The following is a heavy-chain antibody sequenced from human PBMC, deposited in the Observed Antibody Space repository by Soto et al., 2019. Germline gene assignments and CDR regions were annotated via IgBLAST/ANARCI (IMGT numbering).Heavy chain of an antibody. D-gene: IGHD3-10*01. CDR2: INHSGST. Sequence: SETLSLTCAVYGGSFSGYYWSWIRQPPGKGLEWIGEINHSGSTNYNPSLKSRVTISVDTSKNQFSLKLSSVTAADTAVYYCARAHIYYYVSGNQYYYNGMDSWGQGTPVTVS. V-gene: IGHV4-34*01. CDR3: ARAHIYYYVSGNQYYYNGMDS. CDR1: GGSFSGYY. J-gene: IGHJ6*02.